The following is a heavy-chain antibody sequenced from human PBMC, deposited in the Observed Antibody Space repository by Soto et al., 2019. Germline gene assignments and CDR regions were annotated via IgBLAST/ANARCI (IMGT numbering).Heavy chain of an antibody. CDR2: INPGNGQA. Sequence: QVQLVQSGAEVKKPGASVKISCKASGYTFTSHAIHWVRQAPGQRLEWMGWINPGNGQAEYSQKFQGSVTITRDTSASTAYMELSTLTSEDTAVYFWAREQQAVEVNFFDYWGQGTLVTVS. CDR3: AREQQAVEVNFFDY. J-gene: IGHJ4*02. V-gene: IGHV1-3*01. CDR1: GYTFTSHA. D-gene: IGHD6-13*01.